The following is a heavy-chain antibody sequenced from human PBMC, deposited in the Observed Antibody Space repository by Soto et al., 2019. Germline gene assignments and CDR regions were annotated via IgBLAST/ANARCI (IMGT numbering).Heavy chain of an antibody. CDR1: GYTFSAYY. J-gene: IGHJ4*02. CDR3: ARQQDRGIMAAGFDY. Sequence: ASVKVSCKASGYTFSAYYVHWVRQAPDQGLEWMGWINPNTGDTYFAQKFQDRVTMTRDTSISTAYMEVGSLRSDDTAVYLCARQQDRGIMAAGFDYWGQGDLVTVYS. V-gene: IGHV1-2*02. CDR2: INPNTGDT. D-gene: IGHD1-26*01.